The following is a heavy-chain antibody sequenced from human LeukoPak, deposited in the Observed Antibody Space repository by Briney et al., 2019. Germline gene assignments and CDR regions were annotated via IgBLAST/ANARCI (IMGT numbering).Heavy chain of an antibody. Sequence: ASVKVSCKASGYTFTNYGISWVRQAPGQGLEWMGWISGYNGNTNYAQKLQGRVTMTTDTSTSTAYMELSRLRSDDTAVYYCARGGYSYGYANAFDIWGQGTMVTVSS. V-gene: IGHV1-18*01. CDR1: GYTFTNYG. J-gene: IGHJ3*02. CDR2: ISGYNGNT. D-gene: IGHD5-18*01. CDR3: ARGGYSYGYANAFDI.